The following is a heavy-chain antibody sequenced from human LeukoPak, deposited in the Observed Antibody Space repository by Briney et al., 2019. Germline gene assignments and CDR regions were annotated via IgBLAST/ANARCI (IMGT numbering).Heavy chain of an antibody. D-gene: IGHD3-16*02. CDR1: GGSISSYY. CDR2: INHSGST. V-gene: IGHV4-34*01. CDR3: ARHCPFRYDYVWGSYRYFLDYFDY. J-gene: IGHJ4*02. Sequence: SETLSLTCTVSGGSISSYYWSWIRQPPGKGLEWIGEINHSGSTNYNPSLKSRVTISVDTSKNQFSLKLSSVTAADTAVYYCARHCPFRYDYVWGSYRYFLDYFDYWGQGTLVTVSS.